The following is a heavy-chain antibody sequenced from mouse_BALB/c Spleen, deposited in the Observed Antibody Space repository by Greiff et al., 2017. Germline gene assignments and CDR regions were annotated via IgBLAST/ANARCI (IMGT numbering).Heavy chain of an antibody. CDR3: VRQADRFYWYFDV. CDR1: GFTFNTYA. CDR2: IRSKSNNYAT. D-gene: IGHD2-14*01. J-gene: IGHJ1*01. Sequence: EVKVVESGGGLVQPKGSLKLSCAASGFTFNTYAMNWVRQAPGKGLEWVARIRSKSNNYATYYADSVKDRFTISRDDSQSMLYLQMNNLKTEDTAMYYCVRQADRFYWYFDVWGAGTTVTVSS. V-gene: IGHV10-1*02.